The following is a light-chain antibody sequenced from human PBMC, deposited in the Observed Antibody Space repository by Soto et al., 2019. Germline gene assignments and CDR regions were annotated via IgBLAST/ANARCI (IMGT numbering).Light chain of an antibody. Sequence: EIVVTQSPATLSLSPGDRATLSCRASQSVSSYLAWYQQKPGQAPRLLIYDASSRATGIPARFSGSGSGTEFTLTITSLQSEDFAVYYCQQYNSWPRTFGQGTKVDIK. CDR3: QQYNSWPRT. CDR1: QSVSSY. CDR2: DAS. V-gene: IGKV3D-15*01. J-gene: IGKJ1*01.